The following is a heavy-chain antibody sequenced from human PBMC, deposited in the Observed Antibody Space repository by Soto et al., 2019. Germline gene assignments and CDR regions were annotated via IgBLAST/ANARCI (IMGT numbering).Heavy chain of an antibody. J-gene: IGHJ4*02. V-gene: IGHV4-28*01. CDR2: IYYSGTT. CDR3: ARREIQGPIDY. Sequence: SETLSLTCAVSGASISSSNWWGWIRQPAGKGVEWIGYIYYSGTTYYNPSLKSRVTMSVDTSKNQFSLKLTSVTAVDTAVYYCARREIQGPIDYWGQGTLVTVSS. CDR1: GASISSSNW. D-gene: IGHD1-26*01.